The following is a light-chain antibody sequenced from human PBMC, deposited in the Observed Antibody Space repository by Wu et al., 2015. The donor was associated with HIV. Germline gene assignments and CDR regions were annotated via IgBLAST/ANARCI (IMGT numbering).Light chain of an antibody. Sequence: DIQLTQSPSFLSASVGDRVTITCRASQAINSYVAWYQQKPGKAPKLLIYAASTCHSGVPSRFSGSGSGTEFTLTISSLQPEDFATYSCQQLNSYPLTFGGGTKVEIK. J-gene: IGKJ4*01. CDR2: AAS. CDR1: QAINSY. V-gene: IGKV1-9*01. CDR3: QQLNSYPLT.